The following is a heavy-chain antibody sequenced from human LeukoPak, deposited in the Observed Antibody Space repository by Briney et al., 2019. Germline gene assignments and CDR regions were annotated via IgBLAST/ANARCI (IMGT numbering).Heavy chain of an antibody. J-gene: IGHJ4*02. CDR3: ARARDSGSSRSLFDY. Sequence: SETLPLTCTVSGGSISSYYWSWIRQPPGKGLEWIGYIYYSGSTNYNPSLKSRVTISVDTSKNQFSLKLSSVTAADTAVYYCARARDSGSSRSLFDYWGQGTLVTVSS. V-gene: IGHV4-59*01. CDR1: GGSISSYY. CDR2: IYYSGST. D-gene: IGHD1-26*01.